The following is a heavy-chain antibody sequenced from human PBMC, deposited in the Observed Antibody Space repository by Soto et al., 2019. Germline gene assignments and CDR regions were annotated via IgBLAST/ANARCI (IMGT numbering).Heavy chain of an antibody. CDR1: GGSISSGGYY. J-gene: IGHJ4*02. Sequence: SETLSLTCTVSGGSISSGGYYWSWIRQHPGKGLEWIGYIYYSGSTYYKPSLKSRVTISVDTSKKQFSLKLSSVTAADTAVYYCANRYCSSTSCNDYWGQGTLVTVSS. D-gene: IGHD2-2*01. CDR3: ANRYCSSTSCNDY. CDR2: IYYSGST. V-gene: IGHV4-31*03.